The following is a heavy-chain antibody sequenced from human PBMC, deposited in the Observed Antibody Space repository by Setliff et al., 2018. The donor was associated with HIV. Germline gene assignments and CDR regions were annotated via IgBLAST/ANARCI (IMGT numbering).Heavy chain of an antibody. Sequence: GASVKVSCKASGNSFISHYIHWVRQVPGQGLDWMGIISPSDGSTVYTQKFLGRVTLTRDTSTSTVYMELSSLRSEDTAVYYCARGPWIQLWSSELDAFDIWGQGTMVTVSS. CDR3: ARGPWIQLWSSELDAFDI. J-gene: IGHJ3*02. D-gene: IGHD5-18*01. CDR1: GNSFISHY. V-gene: IGHV1-46*01. CDR2: ISPSDGST.